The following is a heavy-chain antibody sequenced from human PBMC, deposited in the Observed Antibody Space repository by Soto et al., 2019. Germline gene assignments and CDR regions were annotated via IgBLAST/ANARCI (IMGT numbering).Heavy chain of an antibody. Sequence: SETLSLTCAVSSGSISSSNWWSWVRQPPGKGLEWIGEIYHSGSTNYNPSLKSRVTISVDKSKNQFSLKLSSVTAADTAVYYCARGRGDYSIGTWWFDPWGQGPLVTVSS. CDR2: IYHSGST. J-gene: IGHJ5*02. V-gene: IGHV4-4*02. CDR3: ARGRGDYSIGTWWFDP. D-gene: IGHD4-4*01. CDR1: SGSISSSNW.